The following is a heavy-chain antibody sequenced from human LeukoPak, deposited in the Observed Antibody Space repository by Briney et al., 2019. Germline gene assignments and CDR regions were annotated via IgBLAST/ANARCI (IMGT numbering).Heavy chain of an antibody. CDR3: ARSSSD. V-gene: IGHV3-66*01. J-gene: IGHJ4*02. CDR2: IYSSGTT. Sequence: AGSLRLSCAASGFTVSSNYMSWVRQAPGKGLEWVSVIYSSGTTYYADPVKGRFTISRDNSKNTLYLQMSSLRADDTAVYYCARSSSDWGQGTLVTVSS. CDR1: GFTVSSNY. D-gene: IGHD6-25*01.